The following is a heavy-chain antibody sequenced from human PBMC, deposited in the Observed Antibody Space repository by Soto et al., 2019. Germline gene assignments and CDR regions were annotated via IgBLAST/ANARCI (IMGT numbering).Heavy chain of an antibody. CDR3: ARGDPDYDFRSGYYEDYFDY. CDR2: INHSGST. CDR1: GGSFSGYY. D-gene: IGHD3-3*01. J-gene: IGHJ4*02. Sequence: SETLSLTCAVYGGSFSGYYWSWIRQPPGKGLEWIGEINHSGSTNYNPSLKSRVTISVDTSKNQFSLKLSSVTAADTAVYYCARGDPDYDFRSGYYEDYFDYWGQGTLVTVSS. V-gene: IGHV4-34*01.